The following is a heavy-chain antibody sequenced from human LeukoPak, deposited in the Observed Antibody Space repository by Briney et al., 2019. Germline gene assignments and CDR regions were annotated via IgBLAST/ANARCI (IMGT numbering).Heavy chain of an antibody. D-gene: IGHD6-13*01. Sequence: GGSLRLSCAASGFTFSSYAMSWVRQAPGKGLEWVSAISGSGGSTYYADSVKGRFTVSRDNSKNTLSLQMNSLRAEDTAVFYCAKRYGDSTGWFFDFWGQGSLVTVSS. J-gene: IGHJ4*02. CDR2: ISGSGGST. CDR1: GFTFSSYA. CDR3: AKRYGDSTGWFFDF. V-gene: IGHV3-23*01.